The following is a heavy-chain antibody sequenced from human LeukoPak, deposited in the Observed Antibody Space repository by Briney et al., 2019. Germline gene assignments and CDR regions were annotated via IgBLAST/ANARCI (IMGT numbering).Heavy chain of an antibody. J-gene: IGHJ4*02. D-gene: IGHD3-22*01. Sequence: ASVKVSCKASGYTFTRYYMHWVRQAPGQGLEWMGIINPSGGSTSYAQKFQGRVTMTRDKSTSTVYMELSSLRSEDTAVYYCARGGPTQYYYDSSGYWFDYWGQGTLVTVSS. CDR3: ARGGPTQYYYDSSGYWFDY. CDR1: GYTFTRYY. V-gene: IGHV1-46*01. CDR2: INPSGGST.